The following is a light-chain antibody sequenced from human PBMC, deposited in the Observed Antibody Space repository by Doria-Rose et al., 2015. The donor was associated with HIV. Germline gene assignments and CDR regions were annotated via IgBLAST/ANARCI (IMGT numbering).Light chain of an antibody. CDR3: HQYGTSWT. J-gene: IGKJ1*01. V-gene: IGKV3-20*01. CDR1: QSFGSTY. CDR2: DGS. Sequence: EIVLTQSPGTLSLSPGERATLSCRASQSFGSTYLAWYQQKPGQAPSLLIYDGSTRATGITDRFSASGSGTDFTLTINRLEPEDFALYYCHQYGTSWTFGQGTKVEI.